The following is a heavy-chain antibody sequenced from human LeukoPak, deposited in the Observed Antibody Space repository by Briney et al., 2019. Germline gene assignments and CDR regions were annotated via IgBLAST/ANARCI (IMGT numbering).Heavy chain of an antibody. CDR1: GYTFTGYY. CDR3: ARDIVVVPAAMASFDY. CDR2: INPNSGGT. V-gene: IGHV1-2*02. J-gene: IGHJ4*02. Sequence: ASVKVSCKASGYTFTGYYMHWVRQAPGQGLEWMGWINPNSGGTNYAQKFQARVTMTRDTSISTAYMELSRLRSDDTAVYYCARDIVVVPAAMASFDYWGQGTLVTVSS. D-gene: IGHD2-2*01.